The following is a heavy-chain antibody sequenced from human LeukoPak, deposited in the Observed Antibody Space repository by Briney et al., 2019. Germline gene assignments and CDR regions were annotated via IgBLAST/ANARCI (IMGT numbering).Heavy chain of an antibody. CDR2: NYPADSNS. J-gene: IGHJ4*02. CDR3: ARLTKVGYYLATMVRGAS. CDR1: GYRFDRYW. V-gene: IGHV5-51*01. Sequence: EESLKISCKGSGYRFDRYWIGWVRQVPGIGLEWMGINYPADSNSRYSPSFQGQVSSSADKSISTAYLQWSSLKGSDTAMYSCARLTKVGYYLATMVRGASWGQGTLVTVSS. D-gene: IGHD3-10*01.